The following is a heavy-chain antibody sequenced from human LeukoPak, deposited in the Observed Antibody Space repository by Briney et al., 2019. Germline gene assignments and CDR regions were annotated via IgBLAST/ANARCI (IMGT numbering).Heavy chain of an antibody. J-gene: IGHJ5*02. D-gene: IGHD6-13*01. CDR1: GVTVSNNY. CDR3: ARPSRTYSSSWYWFDP. CDR2: IYSGGST. Sequence: PGGSLRLSCAASGVTVSNNYMTWVRQAPGKGLEWVSVIYSGGSTYYADSVKGRFTISRHNSRNTLYLQMNSLRAEDTAVYYCARPSRTYSSSWYWFDPWGQGTLVTVSS. V-gene: IGHV3-53*04.